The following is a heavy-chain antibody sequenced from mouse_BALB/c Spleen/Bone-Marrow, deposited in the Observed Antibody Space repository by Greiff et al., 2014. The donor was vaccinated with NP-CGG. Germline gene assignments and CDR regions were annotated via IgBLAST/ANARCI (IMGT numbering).Heavy chain of an antibody. CDR3: ARRYGSLWYFDV. D-gene: IGHD1-1*01. CDR2: INPSSGYT. J-gene: IGHJ1*01. V-gene: IGHV1-7*01. Sequence: QVQLQQSGAELAKPGASVKMSCKASGYTFTNYWMHWVKQRPGQGLEWIGYINPSSGYTEYNQKFKDKATLTADKSSSTAYTQLNILTSEDSAVYYCARRYGSLWYFDVWGAGTTVTVSS. CDR1: GYTFTNYW.